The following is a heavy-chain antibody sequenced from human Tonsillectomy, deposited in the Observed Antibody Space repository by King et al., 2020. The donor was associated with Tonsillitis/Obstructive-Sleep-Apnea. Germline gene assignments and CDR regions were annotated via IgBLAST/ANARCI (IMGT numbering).Heavy chain of an antibody. CDR2: IYYSGST. Sequence: QLQESGPGLVKPSETLSLTCTVSGGSISSYYWSWIRQPPGKGLEWIGYIYYSGSTNYNPLKSRVTISVDTSKNQFSLKLSSVTAADTAVYYCARGPPRAPYLYYFDYWGQGTLVTVSS. CDR1: GGSISSYY. V-gene: IGHV4-59*01. J-gene: IGHJ4*02. CDR3: ARGPPRAPYLYYFDY. D-gene: IGHD2/OR15-2a*01.